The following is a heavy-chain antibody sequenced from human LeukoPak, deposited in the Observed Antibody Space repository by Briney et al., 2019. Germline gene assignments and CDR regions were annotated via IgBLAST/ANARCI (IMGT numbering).Heavy chain of an antibody. CDR1: GGSISSSSYY. Sequence: SETLSLTCTVSGGSISSSSYYWGWIRQPPGKGLEWIGSIYYSGSTYYNPSLKSRVTISVDTSKNQFSLKLSSVTAADTAVYYCARDGDGYYYYYMDVWGKGTTVTVSS. CDR3: ARDGDGYYYYYMDV. CDR2: IYYSGST. D-gene: IGHD7-27*01. V-gene: IGHV4-39*07. J-gene: IGHJ6*03.